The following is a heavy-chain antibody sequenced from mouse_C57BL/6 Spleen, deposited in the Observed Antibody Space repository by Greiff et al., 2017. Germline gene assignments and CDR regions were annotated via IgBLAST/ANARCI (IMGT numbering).Heavy chain of an antibody. CDR3: ARASSGYHAMDY. J-gene: IGHJ4*01. CDR2: IYPGSGST. Sequence: QVQLQQPGAELVKPGASVKMSCKASGYTFTSYWITWVKQRPGQGLEWIGDIYPGSGSTNYNEKFKSKATLTVDTSSSTAYMQLSSLTSEDSAVYYCARASSGYHAMDYWGQGTSVTVSS. V-gene: IGHV1-55*01. D-gene: IGHD3-2*02. CDR1: GYTFTSYW.